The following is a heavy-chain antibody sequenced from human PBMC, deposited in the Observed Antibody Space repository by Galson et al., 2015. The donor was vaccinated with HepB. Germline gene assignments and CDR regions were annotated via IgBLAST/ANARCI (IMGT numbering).Heavy chain of an antibody. D-gene: IGHD1-26*01. V-gene: IGHV1-69*13. CDR1: GGSFNNHG. CDR3: ARVAGRGASFLYPFDY. J-gene: IGHJ4*02. CDR2: IAPMFGTA. Sequence: SVKVSCKASGGSFNNHGISWVRQAPGQGLEWMGGIAPMFGTANYAQKFQGRVIITVDESTGTAYMEMSSLTYEDTAIFYCARVAGRGASFLYPFDYWGQGTLVTVSS.